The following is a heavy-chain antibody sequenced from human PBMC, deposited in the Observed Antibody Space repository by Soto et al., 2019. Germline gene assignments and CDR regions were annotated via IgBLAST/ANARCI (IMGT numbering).Heavy chain of an antibody. CDR2: SSSSATTI. J-gene: IGHJ4*02. CDR1: GFTFSIYE. D-gene: IGHD5-12*01. CDR3: ARATGYTLDY. Sequence: PGGSLRLSCAASGFTFSIYEMNWVRQAPGKGLEWVSYSSSSATTIFYADSVKGRFTISRDNAKNSLYLQMNSLRGEDTAFYYFARATGYTLDYWGQGTLVTVSS. V-gene: IGHV3-48*03.